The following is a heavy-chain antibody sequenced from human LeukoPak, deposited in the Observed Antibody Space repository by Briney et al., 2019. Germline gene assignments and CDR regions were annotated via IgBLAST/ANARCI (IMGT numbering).Heavy chain of an antibody. CDR2: IIPILGIA. CDR1: GGTFSSYA. CDR3: AKLPTADFDWPQFDP. J-gene: IGHJ5*02. Sequence: ASVKVSCKASGGTFSSYAISWVRQAPGQGLEWMGRIIPILGIANYAQKFQGRVTITADKSTSTAYMELSSLGSEDTAVYYCAKLPTADFDWPQFDPWGQGTLVTVSS. V-gene: IGHV1-69*04. D-gene: IGHD3-9*01.